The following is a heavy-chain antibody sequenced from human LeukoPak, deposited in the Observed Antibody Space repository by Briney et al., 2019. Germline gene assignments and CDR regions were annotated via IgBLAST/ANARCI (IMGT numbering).Heavy chain of an antibody. V-gene: IGHV3-74*01. CDR3: ARGHRPGYSSGWPPIDY. J-gene: IGHJ4*02. CDR2: VDTDGSGT. D-gene: IGHD6-19*01. CDR1: GFTFSSYW. Sequence: GGSLRLSCAASGFTFSSYWMHWVRQAPGQGLVWVSRVDTDGSGTFYVDSVKGRFTISRDNAKNTLFLQMNSLGAEDTAVYYCARGHRPGYSSGWPPIDYWGQGTLVTVSS.